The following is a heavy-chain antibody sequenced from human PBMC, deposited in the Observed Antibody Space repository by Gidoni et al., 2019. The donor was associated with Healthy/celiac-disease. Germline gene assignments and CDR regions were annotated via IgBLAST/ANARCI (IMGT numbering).Heavy chain of an antibody. V-gene: IGHV1-46*01. CDR1: GYTFTSYY. Sequence: QVQLVQSVAEVKKPGSSVTVSCKASGYTFTSYYMHWVRQAPGQGLEWMGIIKPSGGSTSYEQKFQGRVTMTRDTSTRTVYMELSSLRSEDTAVYYCARDEAEMATLDYWGQGTLVTVSS. CDR3: ARDEAEMATLDY. CDR2: IKPSGGST. D-gene: IGHD5-12*01. J-gene: IGHJ4*02.